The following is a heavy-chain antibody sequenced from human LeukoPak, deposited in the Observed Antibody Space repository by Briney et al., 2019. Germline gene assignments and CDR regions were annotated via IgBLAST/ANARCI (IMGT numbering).Heavy chain of an antibody. Sequence: ASVKVSCKASGYTFTSYYMHWVRQAPGRGLEWMGIINPSGGSTSYAQKFQGRVTMTRDTSTSTVYMELSSLRSEDTAVYYCARDGPAVAGKYNWFDPWGQGTLVTVSS. D-gene: IGHD6-19*01. V-gene: IGHV1-46*01. CDR2: INPSGGST. CDR3: ARDGPAVAGKYNWFDP. J-gene: IGHJ5*02. CDR1: GYTFTSYY.